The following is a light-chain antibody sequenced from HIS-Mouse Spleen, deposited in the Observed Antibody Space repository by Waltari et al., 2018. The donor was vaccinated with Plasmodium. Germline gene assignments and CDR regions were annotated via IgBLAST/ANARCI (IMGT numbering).Light chain of an antibody. CDR3: GSYAGSRV. CDR1: SSDVCSYNL. J-gene: IGLJ2*01. V-gene: IGLV2-23*01. Sequence: QSALTQPASVSGSPGQSITISCTGTSSDVCSYNLLSWYQQHPGKATKLINYEGRKRTSVVSKRLAGYKSGNTASLTSSGLQAEDEADYYCGSYAGSRVFGGGTKLTVL. CDR2: EGR.